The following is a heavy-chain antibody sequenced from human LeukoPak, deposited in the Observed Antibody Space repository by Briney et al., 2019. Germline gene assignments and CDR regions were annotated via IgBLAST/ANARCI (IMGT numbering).Heavy chain of an antibody. J-gene: IGHJ1*01. CDR3: ARLGQHDYDHN. CDR2: IIPIFSTA. D-gene: IGHD4-17*01. Sequence: SVKVSCKASGGTFSSYAISWVRQAPGQGLEWMGGIIPIFSTANYAQKFQGRVTITADKSTSTAYMELSSLRSEDTAVYYCARLGQHDYDHNWGQGTLVTVSS. V-gene: IGHV1-69*06. CDR1: GGTFSSYA.